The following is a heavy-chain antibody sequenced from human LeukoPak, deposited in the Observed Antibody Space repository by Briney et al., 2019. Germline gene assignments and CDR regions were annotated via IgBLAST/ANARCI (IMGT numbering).Heavy chain of an antibody. CDR2: IYYSGST. V-gene: IGHV4-61*08. D-gene: IGHD3-10*01. J-gene: IGHJ4*02. CDR3: ARARGSGNYHIDY. Sequence: SETLSLTCSVSGGAVSSGGHFWNWIRQPPGKGLEWIGFIYYSGSTNYNPSLKSRVTISLDASKNQFSLKLSSVTAADTAVYYCARARGSGNYHIDYWGQGTPVTVSS. CDR1: GGAVSSGGHF.